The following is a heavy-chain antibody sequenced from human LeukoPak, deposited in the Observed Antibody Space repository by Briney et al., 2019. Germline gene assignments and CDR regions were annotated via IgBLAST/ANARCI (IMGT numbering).Heavy chain of an antibody. CDR2: IYTSGST. V-gene: IGHV4-4*07. CDR1: GGSISSYY. J-gene: IGHJ4*02. CDR3: ARDKLKVYFDY. Sequence: ASETLSLTCTVSGGSISSYYWSWIRQPAGKGLEWIGRIYTSGSTNYNPSLNSRVTMSVDTSKNQFSLKLSSVAAADTAVYYCARDKLKVYFDYWGQGTLVTVSS.